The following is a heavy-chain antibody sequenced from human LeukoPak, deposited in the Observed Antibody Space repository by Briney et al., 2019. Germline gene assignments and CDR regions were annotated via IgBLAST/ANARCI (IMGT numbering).Heavy chain of an antibody. V-gene: IGHV3-11*01. Sequence: GGSLRLSCAASGFTFSDYYMSWIRQAPGKGLEWVSYISSSGSTIYYADSVKGRFTISRDNSKNTLYLQMNSLRADDTAVYYCARDVTENEQQLLHWGFRSPNWFDPWGQGTLVTVSS. CDR3: ARDVTENEQQLLHWGFRSPNWFDP. D-gene: IGHD6-13*01. J-gene: IGHJ5*02. CDR2: ISSSGSTI. CDR1: GFTFSDYY.